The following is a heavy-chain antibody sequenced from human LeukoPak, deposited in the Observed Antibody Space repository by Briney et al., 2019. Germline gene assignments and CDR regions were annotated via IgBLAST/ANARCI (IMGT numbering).Heavy chain of an antibody. J-gene: IGHJ6*02. Sequence: GGSLRLSCAASGFTFSSYAMSWVRQAPGKGLKWVSAISGSGGSTYYADSVKGRFTISRDNSKNTLYLQVNSLRAEDTAVYYCANRPYYYYYGMDVWGQGTTVTVSS. V-gene: IGHV3-23*01. CDR2: ISGSGGST. CDR1: GFTFSSYA. CDR3: ANRPYYYYYGMDV.